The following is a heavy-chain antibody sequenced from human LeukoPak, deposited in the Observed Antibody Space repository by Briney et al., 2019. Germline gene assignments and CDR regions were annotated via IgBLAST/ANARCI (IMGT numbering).Heavy chain of an antibody. D-gene: IGHD6-6*01. CDR1: GYXFTSYD. Sequence: CXAXGYXFTSYDINWVRQATGQGLEWMGWMNPNSGNTGYAQKFQGRVTMTRNTSISTAYMELSSLRSEDTAVYYCARSRRIAARLGLGSPNWFDPWGQGTLVTVSS. V-gene: IGHV1-8*01. J-gene: IGHJ5*02. CDR3: ARSRRIAARLGLGSPNWFDP. CDR2: MNPNSGNT.